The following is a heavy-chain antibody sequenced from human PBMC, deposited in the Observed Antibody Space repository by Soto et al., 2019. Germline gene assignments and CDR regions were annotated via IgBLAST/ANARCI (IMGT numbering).Heavy chain of an antibody. D-gene: IGHD2-15*01. Sequence: SETLSLTCTVSGGSISSGGYYWSWIRQHPGKGLEWIGYIYYSGSTYYNPSLKSRVTISVDTSKNQFSLKLSSVTAADTAVYYCARVSGYCSGGSCYSYGALDIWGQGTMVTVSS. CDR1: GGSISSGGYY. CDR2: IYYSGST. CDR3: ARVSGYCSGGSCYSYGALDI. J-gene: IGHJ3*02. V-gene: IGHV4-31*03.